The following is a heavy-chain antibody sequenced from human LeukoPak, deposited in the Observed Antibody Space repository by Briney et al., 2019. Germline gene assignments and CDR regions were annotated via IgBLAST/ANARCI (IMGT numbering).Heavy chain of an antibody. CDR1: GFTFSNYL. CDR2: IKEDGSEK. Sequence: GGSLRLSCVVSGFTFSNYLMSWVRQAPGKGLEWVANIKEDGSEKHYVDSVKGRFTISRDNAKNSLSLQMNSLRAEDTAVYYCARTSKFDYWGQGTLVTVSS. J-gene: IGHJ4*02. CDR3: ARTSKFDY. V-gene: IGHV3-7*04.